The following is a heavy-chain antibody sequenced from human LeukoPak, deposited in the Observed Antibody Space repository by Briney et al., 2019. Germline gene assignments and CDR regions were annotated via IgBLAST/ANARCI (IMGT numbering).Heavy chain of an antibody. CDR2: IYYSGST. CDR1: GGSISSSSYY. V-gene: IGHV4-39*07. D-gene: IGHD4/OR15-4a*01. J-gene: IGHJ6*02. Sequence: SETLSLTCTVSGGSISSSSYYWGWIRQPPGKGLEWIGSIYYSGSTYYNPSLKSRVTISVDTSKNQFSLKLSSVTAADTAVYYCARVRYGELSSYYYYYGMDVWGQGTTVTVSS. CDR3: ARVRYGELSSYYYYYGMDV.